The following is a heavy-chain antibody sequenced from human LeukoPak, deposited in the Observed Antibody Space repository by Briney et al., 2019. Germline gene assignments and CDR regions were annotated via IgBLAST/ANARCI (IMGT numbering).Heavy chain of an antibody. J-gene: IGHJ4*02. CDR3: AREGVVKGYFDY. Sequence: SETLSLTCTVSGGSISPYFWSWIRQPPGKGLEWIGYIYYRGSTNYNPSLRSRVTISLDTSKDQFSLKLSSVTAADTAVYYCAREGVVKGYFDYWGQGTLVTVSS. CDR2: IYYRGST. V-gene: IGHV4-59*01. D-gene: IGHD3-3*01. CDR1: GGSISPYF.